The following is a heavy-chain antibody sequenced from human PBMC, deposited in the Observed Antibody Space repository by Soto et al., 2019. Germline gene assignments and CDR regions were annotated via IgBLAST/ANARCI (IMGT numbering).Heavy chain of an antibody. CDR1: GFTFSSYA. V-gene: IGHV3-23*01. J-gene: IGHJ4*02. Sequence: EVQLLESGGGLVQPGGSLRLSCAASGFTFSSYAMSWVRQAPGKGLEWVSAISGSGGSTYYADSVKGRLTISRDNSKNTLYLQMNILRAEDTAVYYCAKVGSSWYDAYLNWGQGTLVTVSS. CDR3: AKVGSSWYDAYLN. D-gene: IGHD6-13*01. CDR2: ISGSGGST.